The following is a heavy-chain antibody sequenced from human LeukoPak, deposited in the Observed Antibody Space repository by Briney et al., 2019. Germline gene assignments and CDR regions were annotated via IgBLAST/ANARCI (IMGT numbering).Heavy chain of an antibody. CDR2: ISGSGGST. CDR1: RFTFSSYA. D-gene: IGHD2-15*01. Sequence: GGSLRLSCAASRFTFSSYAMSWVRQAPGKGLEWVSGISGSGGSTYYADSVKGRFTISRDNSKNTLYLQMNSLRADDTAVYFCAKDGSGCSGGSCYQNFDYWGQGTLVTVSS. J-gene: IGHJ4*02. CDR3: AKDGSGCSGGSCYQNFDY. V-gene: IGHV3-23*01.